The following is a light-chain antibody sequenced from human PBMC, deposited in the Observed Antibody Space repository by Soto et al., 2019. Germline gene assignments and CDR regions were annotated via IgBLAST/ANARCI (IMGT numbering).Light chain of an antibody. CDR3: MQATQLRT. J-gene: IGKJ1*01. V-gene: IGKV2-24*01. CDR1: QSLVHSNGNTY. CDR2: QVS. Sequence: DIVMTQTPLSSPVTLGQPASISCRSSQSLVHSNGNTYLSWLQQRPGQPPRLLIYQVSNRFSGVPDRFSGSGAGKDFTLKISRVEAEDVGVYYCMQATQLRTFGQGTKVEI.